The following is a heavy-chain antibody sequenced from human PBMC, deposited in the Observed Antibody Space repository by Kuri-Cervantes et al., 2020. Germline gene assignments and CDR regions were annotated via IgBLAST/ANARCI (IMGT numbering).Heavy chain of an antibody. D-gene: IGHD2-2*01. CDR3: VRGYCSSTSCYSYYYYGMDV. CDR2: ISYDGSNK. Sequence: GESLKISCVASGFTFSSYAMHWVCQAPGKGLEWVAVISYDGSNKYYADSVKGRFTISRDNSKNTLYLQMNSLRAEDTAVYYCVRGYCSSTSCYSYYYYGMDVWGQGTTVTVSS. V-gene: IGHV3-30-3*01. CDR1: GFTFSSYA. J-gene: IGHJ6*02.